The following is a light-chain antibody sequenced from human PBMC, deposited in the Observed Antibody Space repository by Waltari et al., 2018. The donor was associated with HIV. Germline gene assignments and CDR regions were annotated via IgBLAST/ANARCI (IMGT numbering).Light chain of an antibody. Sequence: DIQMTQSPFTLSASVGDSVTISCRASQSISPWLAWYQQKPGKAPKLLIYKASSLESGVPSRFSGSGSGAEFTLTISSLQPDDFATYYCQQYHTYSWTFGQGTKVEIK. CDR3: QQYHTYSWT. CDR1: QSISPW. J-gene: IGKJ1*01. CDR2: KAS. V-gene: IGKV1-5*03.